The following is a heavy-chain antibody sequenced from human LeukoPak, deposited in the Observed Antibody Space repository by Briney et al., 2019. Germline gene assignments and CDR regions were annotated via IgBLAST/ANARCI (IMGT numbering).Heavy chain of an antibody. CDR2: ISGGGGST. CDR3: AKDRRQPTH. D-gene: IGHD1-1*01. J-gene: IGHJ4*02. CDR1: GFTFSSYW. Sequence: PGGSLRLSCAASGFTFSSYWMSWVRQAPGKGLEWVSAISGGGGSTYYADSVKGRFTISRDNSKNILYLQMNSLRAEDTALYYCAKDRRQPTHWGQGTLVTVSS. V-gene: IGHV3-23*01.